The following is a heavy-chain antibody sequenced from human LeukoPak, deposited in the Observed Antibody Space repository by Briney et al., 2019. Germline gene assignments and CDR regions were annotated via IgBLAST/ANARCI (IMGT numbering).Heavy chain of an antibody. J-gene: IGHJ3*02. CDR1: GFTFSSYA. Sequence: GGSLRLSCAASGFTFSSYAMSWVRRAPGKGLEGVSAISGSGGSTYYADSVKGRFTISRGNSKNTLCLQMNSLRAEDTAVYYCAKVFIQRYGDYDRAFDIWGQGTMVTVSS. CDR3: AKVFIQRYGDYDRAFDI. V-gene: IGHV3-23*01. D-gene: IGHD4-17*01. CDR2: ISGSGGST.